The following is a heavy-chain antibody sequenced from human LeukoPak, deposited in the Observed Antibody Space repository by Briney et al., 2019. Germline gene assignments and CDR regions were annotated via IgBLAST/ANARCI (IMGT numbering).Heavy chain of an antibody. CDR2: INHSGST. D-gene: IGHD6-13*01. V-gene: IGHV4-34*01. CDR3: TRDTGYSSSWYQNWFDP. CDR1: GGSFSGYY. Sequence: PSETLSLTCAVYGGSFSGYYWSWIRQPPGKGLEWIGEINHSGSTNYNPSLKSRVTISVDTSKNQFSLKLSSVTAADTAVYYCTRDTGYSSSWYQNWFDPWGQGTLVTVSS. J-gene: IGHJ5*02.